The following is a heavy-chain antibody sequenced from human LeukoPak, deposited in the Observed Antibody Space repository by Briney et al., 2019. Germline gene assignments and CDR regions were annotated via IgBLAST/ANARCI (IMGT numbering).Heavy chain of an antibody. CDR1: GYSITSAYY. J-gene: IGHJ4*02. Sequence: SETLSLTCTVSGYSITSAYYWGWIRQPPGKGLEWIGSFFLKGSTYYNPSLKSRVTISVDTSKNQFSLTLSSVTAADTAVYYCARVARCTSCFDVDYWGQGTLVTASS. CDR2: FFLKGST. CDR3: ARVARCTSCFDVDY. D-gene: IGHD2-2*01. V-gene: IGHV4-38-2*02.